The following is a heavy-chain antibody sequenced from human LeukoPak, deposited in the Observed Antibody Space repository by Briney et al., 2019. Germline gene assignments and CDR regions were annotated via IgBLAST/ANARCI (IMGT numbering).Heavy chain of an antibody. D-gene: IGHD3-16*01. CDR2: IQKDGGGK. CDR1: GFTFSNYV. V-gene: IGHV3-30*02. Sequence: GGSLRLSCAASGFTFSNYVMNWVRQAPGKGLEWVTFIQKDGGGKFYADSVKGRFTISRDNSKKTVYLQMSSLTIEDTAVYYCAKEPGEGGSAFDYWGQGTLVTVYS. J-gene: IGHJ4*02. CDR3: AKEPGEGGSAFDY.